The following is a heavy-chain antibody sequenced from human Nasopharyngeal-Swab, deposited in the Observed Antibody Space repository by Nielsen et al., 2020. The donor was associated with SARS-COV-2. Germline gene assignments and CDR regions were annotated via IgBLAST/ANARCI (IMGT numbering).Heavy chain of an antibody. V-gene: IGHV3-21*01. CDR2: ISSRYIHI. CDR3: SRGLFPGDY. Sequence: GGSLRLSCAASGFSFNVFGMTWVRQAPGKGLEWVSSISSRYIHIYYADAVKGRFTISRDNAENSLHLQMHSLRAEDCGVYYCSRGLFPGDYWGQGTLVTVSS. J-gene: IGHJ4*02. CDR1: GFSFNVFG.